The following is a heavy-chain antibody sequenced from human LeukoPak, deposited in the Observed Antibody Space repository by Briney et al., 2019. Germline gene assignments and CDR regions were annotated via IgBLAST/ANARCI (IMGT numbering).Heavy chain of an antibody. V-gene: IGHV3-23*01. CDR2: ISGSGGST. Sequence: PGGSLRLSCAASGFTFSSYAMSWVRQAPGKGLEWVSAISGSGGSTYYADSVKGRFTISRDNSKNTLFLQMNSLRAEDTAVYYCAEPPRGYYYYYMDVWGKGTTVTVSS. D-gene: IGHD1-14*01. CDR3: AEPPRGYYYYYMDV. CDR1: GFTFSSYA. J-gene: IGHJ6*03.